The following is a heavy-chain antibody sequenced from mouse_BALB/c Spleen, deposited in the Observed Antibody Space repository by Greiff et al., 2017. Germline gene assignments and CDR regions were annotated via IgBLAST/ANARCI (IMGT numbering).Heavy chain of an antibody. CDR1: GFSLTSYG. Sequence: VMLVESGPGLVAPSQSLSITCTVSGFSLTSYGVHWVRQPPGKGLEWLGVIWAGGSTNYNSALMSRLSISKDNSKSQVFLKMNSLQTDDTAMYYCARAGNSPYYAMDYWGQGTSVTVSS. CDR2: IWAGGST. CDR3: ARAGNSPYYAMDY. V-gene: IGHV2-9*02. D-gene: IGHD2-1*01. J-gene: IGHJ4*01.